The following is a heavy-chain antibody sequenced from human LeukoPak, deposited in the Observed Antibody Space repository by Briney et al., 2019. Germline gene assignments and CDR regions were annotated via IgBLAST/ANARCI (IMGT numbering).Heavy chain of an antibody. V-gene: IGHV3-21*01. J-gene: IGHJ3*02. Sequence: GGSLRLSCAASGFTFSTYNMNWVRQAPGKGLEWVSSISTNSNYVHYADSVKGRFTISRDNAKNSLYLQMNSLRVEDTDVYYCARDVGASAPDAFDIWGQGTMVTVSS. CDR3: ARDVGASAPDAFDI. D-gene: IGHD1-26*01. CDR2: ISTNSNYV. CDR1: GFTFSTYN.